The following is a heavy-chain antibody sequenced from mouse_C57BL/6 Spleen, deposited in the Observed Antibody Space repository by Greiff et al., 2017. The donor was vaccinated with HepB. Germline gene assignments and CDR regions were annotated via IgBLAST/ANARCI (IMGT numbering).Heavy chain of an antibody. D-gene: IGHD1-1*01. CDR2: IHPNSGST. CDR1: GYTFTSYW. CDR3: ARVNYGSSFLDY. J-gene: IGHJ2*01. Sequence: QVQLQQPGAELVKPGASVKLSCKASGYTFTSYWMHWVKQRPGQGLEWIGMIHPNSGSTNYNEKFKSKATLTVDKSSSTAYMQLSSLTSEASAVYYCARVNYGSSFLDYWGQGTTLTVSS. V-gene: IGHV1-64*01.